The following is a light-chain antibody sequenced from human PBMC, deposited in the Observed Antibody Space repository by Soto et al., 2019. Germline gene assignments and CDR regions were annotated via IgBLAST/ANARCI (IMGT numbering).Light chain of an antibody. CDR3: PLYGGSLRR. CDR2: GAS. J-gene: IGKJ1*01. Sequence: IEVNESPCTVSLSTREGATLSCGDSQSIGGNFLAWYQQRRGQAPRLLSHGASNRATGIPDRFSGSGSGTDFTLTITRLEPEDFAVYYSPLYGGSLRRFGQGTKVDI. CDR1: QSIGGNF. V-gene: IGKV3-20*01.